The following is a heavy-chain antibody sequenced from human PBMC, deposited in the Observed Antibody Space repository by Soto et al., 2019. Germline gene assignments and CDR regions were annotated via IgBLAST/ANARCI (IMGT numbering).Heavy chain of an antibody. CDR1: GFTFSSYW. V-gene: IGHV3-7*01. D-gene: IGHD3-22*01. Sequence: LSCAASGFTFSSYWMSWVRQAPGKGLEWVANIKQDGSEKYYVDSVKGRFTISRDNAKNSLYLQMNSLRAEDTAVYYCARTLYYDSSGYYYTPLFDYWGQGTLVTVSS. CDR2: IKQDGSEK. J-gene: IGHJ4*02. CDR3: ARTLYYDSSGYYYTPLFDY.